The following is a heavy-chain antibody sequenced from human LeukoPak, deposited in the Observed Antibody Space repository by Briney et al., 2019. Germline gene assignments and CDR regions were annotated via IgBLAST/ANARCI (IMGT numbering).Heavy chain of an antibody. J-gene: IGHJ4*02. D-gene: IGHD2-15*01. CDR1: GGSISSDNYY. V-gene: IGHV4-39*01. Sequence: SETLSLTCTVSGGSISSDNYYWGYIRQPPGKGLECIGVIYYRGRTYYNPSLKSRVTISVDASKNQFSLRLSSVTAADTAVYSCARLGDCRRASCDWDYWGGGALVTVSS. CDR3: ARLGDCRRASCDWDY. CDR2: IYYRGRT.